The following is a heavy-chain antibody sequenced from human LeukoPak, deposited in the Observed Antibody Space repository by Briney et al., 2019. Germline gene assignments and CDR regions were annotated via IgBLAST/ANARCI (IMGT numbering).Heavy chain of an antibody. Sequence: GGSLRLSCAASGFTFSSYSMNWVRQAPGKGLEWVSYISSSSSTIYYADSVKGRFTISRDNAKNSLYLQMNSLRDEDTAVYYCARAPPVLRYFDRQRRGDYYGIDVWGQGTTVTVSS. J-gene: IGHJ6*02. D-gene: IGHD3-9*01. V-gene: IGHV3-48*02. CDR1: GFTFSSYS. CDR2: ISSSSSTI. CDR3: ARAPPVLRYFDRQRRGDYYGIDV.